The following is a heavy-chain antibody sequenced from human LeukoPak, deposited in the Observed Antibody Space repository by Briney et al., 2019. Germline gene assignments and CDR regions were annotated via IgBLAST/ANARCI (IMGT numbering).Heavy chain of an antibody. CDR2: ISWNSGKI. J-gene: IGHJ3*02. CDR3: VKALQGFGGNYGFDI. CDR1: GFTFDEYA. V-gene: IGHV3-9*01. D-gene: IGHD3-10*01. Sequence: SLRLSCAASGFTFDEYAMHWVRQAPGKGPEWVAGISWNSGKIDYAESVKGRFTILRDNARDSQYLQMNSLRAEDTALYYCVKALQGFGGNYGFDIWGQGTMVTVSS.